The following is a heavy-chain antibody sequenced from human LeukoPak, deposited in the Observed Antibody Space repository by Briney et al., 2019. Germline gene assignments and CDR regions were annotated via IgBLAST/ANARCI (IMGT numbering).Heavy chain of an antibody. D-gene: IGHD3-10*01. CDR2: IIPIFGTA. Sequence: GASVKVSCKASGGTFSSYAISWVRQAPGQGLEWMRGIIPIFGTANYAQKFQGRVTITADESTSTAYMELSSLRSEDTAVYYCARGPMGVSMDYWGQGTLVTVSS. J-gene: IGHJ4*02. V-gene: IGHV1-69*13. CDR3: ARGPMGVSMDY. CDR1: GGTFSSYA.